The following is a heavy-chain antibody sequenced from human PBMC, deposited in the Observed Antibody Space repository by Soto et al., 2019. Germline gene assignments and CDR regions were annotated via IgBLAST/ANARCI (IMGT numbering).Heavy chain of an antibody. CDR1: GFTFSDYY. Sequence: QVQLVESGGGLVKPGGSLRLSCAASGFTFSDYYMSWIRRAPGKGLEWVSYISSSGSTIYYADSVKGRFTISRDNAKNSLYLQMNSLRAEDTAVYYCARVMAAGSTSCCHFDYWVQGTLVTVSS. CDR2: ISSSGSTI. D-gene: IGHD2-2*01. CDR3: ARVMAAGSTSCCHFDY. V-gene: IGHV3-11*01. J-gene: IGHJ4*02.